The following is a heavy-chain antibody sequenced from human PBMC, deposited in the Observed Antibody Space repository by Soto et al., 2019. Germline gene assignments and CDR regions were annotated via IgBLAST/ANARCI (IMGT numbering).Heavy chain of an antibody. CDR2: ISYDGSNK. V-gene: IGHV3-30*18. J-gene: IGHJ5*02. CDR1: GFTFSSYG. CDR3: AKDPYSYGPNWFDP. Sequence: RRLSCAASGFTFSSYGMHWVRQAPGKGLEWVAVISYDGSNKYYADSVKGRFTISRDNSKNTLYLQMNSLRAEDTAVYYCAKDPYSYGPNWFDPWGQGTLVTVSS. D-gene: IGHD5-18*01.